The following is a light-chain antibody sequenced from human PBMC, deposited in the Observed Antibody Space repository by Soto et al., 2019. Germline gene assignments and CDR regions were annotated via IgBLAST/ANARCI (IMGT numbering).Light chain of an antibody. J-gene: IGKJ3*01. CDR1: QGISSY. Sequence: IQLTQSPSSLSASVGDRVTITCRASQGISSYLAWFQQKPGKVPKLLIYATSTLQSGVPSRFSGSGFGTDFTLTISSLQPEDVATYYCQKHNSAPLFFGPGTKVDIK. CDR2: ATS. V-gene: IGKV1-27*01. CDR3: QKHNSAPLF.